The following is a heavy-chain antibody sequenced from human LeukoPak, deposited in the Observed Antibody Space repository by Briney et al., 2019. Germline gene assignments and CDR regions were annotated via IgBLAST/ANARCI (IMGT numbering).Heavy chain of an antibody. CDR1: GYSFTSYW. CDR2: IYPGDSDT. Sequence: GESLKISCKGSGYSFTSYWIGWVRQMPGKGLEWMGIIYPGDSDTRYSPSFQGQVTISADKSISTAYLQWSSLKASDTAMYYCARQTYDSSGYYHTPFDYWGQGTLVTASS. D-gene: IGHD3-22*01. J-gene: IGHJ4*02. CDR3: ARQTYDSSGYYHTPFDY. V-gene: IGHV5-51*01.